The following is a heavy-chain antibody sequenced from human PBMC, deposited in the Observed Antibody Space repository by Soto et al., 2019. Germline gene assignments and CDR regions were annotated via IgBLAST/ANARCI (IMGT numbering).Heavy chain of an antibody. Sequence: PGGSLRLSCAASGFTFSTYVMNWVRQAPGQGLEWVSGIGGSGGSILYADSVKGRFTISRDNSKNTLYLQMNSLRPEDTAVYYCAKEPSQIYGSFRYFDYWGQGTLVTVSS. CDR2: IGGSGGSI. V-gene: IGHV3-23*01. J-gene: IGHJ4*02. D-gene: IGHD3-10*01. CDR1: GFTFSTYV. CDR3: AKEPSQIYGSFRYFDY.